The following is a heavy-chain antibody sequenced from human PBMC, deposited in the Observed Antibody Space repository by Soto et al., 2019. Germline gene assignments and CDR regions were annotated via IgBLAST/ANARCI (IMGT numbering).Heavy chain of an antibody. CDR1: GYSFTSLD. V-gene: IGHV1-8*01. Sequence: QVPLVQSGAEVREPGASVKVSCKASGYSFTSLDINWVRQTTGQGLEWMGWIQPSSGRTGYAQKFQGRVTMTRDTSINTAYMELSSLTSDDTAFYYCARGVTAGVDYWGQGTLVTVSS. D-gene: IGHD1-26*01. J-gene: IGHJ4*02. CDR2: IQPSSGRT. CDR3: ARGVTAGVDY.